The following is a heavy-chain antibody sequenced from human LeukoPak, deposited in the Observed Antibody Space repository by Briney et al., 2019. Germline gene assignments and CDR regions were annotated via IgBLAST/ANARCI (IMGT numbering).Heavy chain of an antibody. V-gene: IGHV4-59*12. D-gene: IGHD4-17*01. CDR2: IYYSGST. CDR3: ARKGTTAGYYFDY. J-gene: IGHJ4*02. Sequence: AETLSLTCTVSGDSLSSYYWSWIRQPPGKGLEWLGHIYYSGSTIYNPSLKSRVTISVDKSKNHFSLKLSSVTAADAALYYCARKGTTAGYYFDYWGQGTLVTVSS. CDR1: GDSLSSYY.